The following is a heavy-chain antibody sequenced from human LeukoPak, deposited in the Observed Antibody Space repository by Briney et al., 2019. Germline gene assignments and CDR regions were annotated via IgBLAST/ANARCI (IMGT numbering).Heavy chain of an antibody. D-gene: IGHD1-20*01. J-gene: IGHJ4*02. CDR2: ISSSGSTL. CDR3: ARRRYNWNAIDY. Sequence: GGSLRLSCAASGFTFSDYYMSWIRQAPGQGLEWVSYISSSGSTLYYADSVKGRITISRDNAKNSLYLQMNSLRAEDTAVYYCARRRYNWNAIDYWGQGTLVTVPS. CDR1: GFTFSDYY. V-gene: IGHV3-11*01.